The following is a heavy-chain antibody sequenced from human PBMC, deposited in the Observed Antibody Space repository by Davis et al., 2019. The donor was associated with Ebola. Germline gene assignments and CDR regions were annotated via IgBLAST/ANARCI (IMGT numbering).Heavy chain of an antibody. V-gene: IGHV1-2*02. J-gene: IGHJ5*02. CDR1: GYTFTGYY. CDR3: AREYGDYVGWFDP. CDR2: INPNSGGT. Sequence: ASVKVSCKASGYTFTGYYMHWVRQAPGQGLEWMGWINPNSGGTNYAQKFQGRVTMTRDTSISTAYMELSRLRSDDTAVYYCAREYGDYVGWFDPWGQGTLVTVSS. D-gene: IGHD4-17*01.